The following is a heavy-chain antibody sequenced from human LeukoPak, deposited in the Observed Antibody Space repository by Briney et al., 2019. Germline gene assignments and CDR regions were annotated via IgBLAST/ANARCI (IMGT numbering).Heavy chain of an antibody. Sequence: SETLSLTCTVSGGSISNYYWSWIRQPPGEGLEWIAYMHYSDTTYDSPALKSRVTMFGDMPKTQYTLSLSSVTAADTAVYFCARDFYLDGYPYFEFWGQGTLVTVSS. CDR1: GGSISNYY. V-gene: IGHV4-59*01. CDR3: ARDFYLDGYPYFEF. J-gene: IGHJ4*02. D-gene: IGHD5-24*01. CDR2: MHYSDTT.